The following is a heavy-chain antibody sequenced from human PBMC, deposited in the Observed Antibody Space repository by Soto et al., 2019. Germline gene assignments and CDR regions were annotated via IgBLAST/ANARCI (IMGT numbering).Heavy chain of an antibody. D-gene: IGHD3-22*01. CDR3: AGDSRVWYYYDSSGYLDY. CDR1: GFTFSSYW. J-gene: IGHJ4*02. CDR2: IKQDGSEK. Sequence: PGGSLRLPCAASGFTFSSYWMSWVRQAPGKGLEWVANIKQDGSEKYYVDSVKGRFTISRDNAKNSLYLQMNSLRSDYTAVYYCAGDSRVWYYYDSSGYLDYWAQGPLVTVSS. V-gene: IGHV3-7*01.